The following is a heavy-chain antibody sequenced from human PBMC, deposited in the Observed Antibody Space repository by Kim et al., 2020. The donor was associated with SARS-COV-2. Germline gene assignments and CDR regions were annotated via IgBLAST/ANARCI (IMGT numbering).Heavy chain of an antibody. CDR3: ARGSDWYFDL. CDR1: GFTFSSFN. V-gene: IGHV3-48*04. Sequence: GGSLRLSCVASGFTFSSFNMNWVRQAPGKGLEWVSYITSSSAIHYADSVRGRFTISRDNAKNSLYLQMRSLRAEDTAVYYCARGSDWYFDLWGRCTLVTV. CDR2: ITSSSAI. J-gene: IGHJ2*01.